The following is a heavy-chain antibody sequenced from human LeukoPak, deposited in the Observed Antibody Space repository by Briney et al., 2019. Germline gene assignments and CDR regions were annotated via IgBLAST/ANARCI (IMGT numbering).Heavy chain of an antibody. Sequence: TSETLSLTCAVSGGSISSSNWWSWVRQPPGKGLEWIGEIYHSGSTNYNPSLKSRVTISVDKSKNQFSLKLSSVTAADTTVYYCARTNPTRDGYNDYWGQGTLVTVSS. J-gene: IGHJ4*02. D-gene: IGHD5-24*01. CDR3: ARTNPTRDGYNDY. CDR1: GGSISSSNW. V-gene: IGHV4-4*02. CDR2: IYHSGST.